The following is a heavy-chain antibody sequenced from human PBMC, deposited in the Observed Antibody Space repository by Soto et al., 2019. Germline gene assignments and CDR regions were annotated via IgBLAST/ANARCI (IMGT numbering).Heavy chain of an antibody. D-gene: IGHD3-10*01. CDR1: GYSFTSYW. V-gene: IGHV5-51*01. Sequence: GESLKISCKGSGYSFTSYWIGWVRQMPGKGLEWMGIIYPGDSDTGYSPSFQGQVTISADKSIRTAYLQWSSVKASDNAMYYCARYRYYASGTYTHFDYWGQGTLVTVSS. J-gene: IGHJ4*02. CDR3: ARYRYYASGTYTHFDY. CDR2: IYPGDSDT.